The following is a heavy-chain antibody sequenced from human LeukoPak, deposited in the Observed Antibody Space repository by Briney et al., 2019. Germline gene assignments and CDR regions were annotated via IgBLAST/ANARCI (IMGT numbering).Heavy chain of an antibody. CDR2: INPNSGGT. J-gene: IGHJ4*02. V-gene: IGHV1-2*02. D-gene: IGHD3-10*01. CDR1: GYTFTGYY. Sequence: AASVKVSCKASGYTFTGYYMHWVRQAPGQGLEWMGWINPNSGGTNYAQKFQGRVTMTRDTSISTAYMELSRLRSDDTAVYYCARDFRDFYGSGDYWGQGTLVTVSS. CDR3: ARDFRDFYGSGDY.